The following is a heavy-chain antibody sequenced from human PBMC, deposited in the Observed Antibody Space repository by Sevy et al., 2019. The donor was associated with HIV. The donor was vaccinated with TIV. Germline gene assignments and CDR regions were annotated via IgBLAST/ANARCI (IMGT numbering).Heavy chain of an antibody. V-gene: IGHV1-24*01. CDR2: FDPEDGET. Sequence: ASVKVSCKVSGYTLTELSMHWVRQAPGKGLAWMGGFDPEDGETIYAQKFQGRVTMTEDTSTDTAYMELSSLRSEDTAVYYCATELADTAVAGRAYYFDYWGQGTLVTVSS. J-gene: IGHJ4*02. D-gene: IGHD6-19*01. CDR3: ATELADTAVAGRAYYFDY. CDR1: GYTLTELS.